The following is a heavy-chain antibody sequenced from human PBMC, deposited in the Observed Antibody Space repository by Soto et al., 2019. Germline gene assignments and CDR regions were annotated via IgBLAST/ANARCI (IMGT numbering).Heavy chain of an antibody. CDR1: GGSISSYY. Sequence: SETLSLTCTVSGGSISSYYWSWIRQPPGKGLEWIGYIYYSGSTNYNPSLKSRVTISVDTSKNQFSLKLSSVTAADTAVYYCARSRIAARPYVFDYWGQGTLVTVSS. V-gene: IGHV4-59*12. CDR2: IYYSGST. J-gene: IGHJ4*02. D-gene: IGHD6-6*01. CDR3: ARSRIAARPYVFDY.